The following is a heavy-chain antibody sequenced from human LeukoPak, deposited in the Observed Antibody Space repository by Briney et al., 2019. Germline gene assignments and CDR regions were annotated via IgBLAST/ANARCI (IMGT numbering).Heavy chain of an antibody. CDR2: ISSSSSTI. Sequence: GGSLRLSCAASGFTFSSYSMNWVRQAPGKGLEWVSYISSSSSTIYYADSVKGRFTISRDNAKNSLYLQMNSLRAEDTAVYYCARSDVLQLWFGEFPLDYWGQGTLVTVSS. V-gene: IGHV3-48*01. CDR3: ARSDVLQLWFGEFPLDY. D-gene: IGHD3-10*01. CDR1: GFTFSSYS. J-gene: IGHJ4*02.